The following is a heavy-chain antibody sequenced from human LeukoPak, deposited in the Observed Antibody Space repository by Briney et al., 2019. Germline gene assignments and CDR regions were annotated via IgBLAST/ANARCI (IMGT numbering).Heavy chain of an antibody. CDR3: ARDNSSSGWYGGGRYYYYYMDV. Sequence: ASVKVSCKASGYTFTSYYMHWVRQAPGQGLEWMGIINPSGGNTSYAQKFQGRVTMTRDTSTSTVYMELSSLRSEDTAVYYCARDNSSSGWYGGGRYYYYYMDVWGKGTTVTVSS. J-gene: IGHJ6*03. V-gene: IGHV1-46*01. CDR2: INPSGGNT. CDR1: GYTFTSYY. D-gene: IGHD6-19*01.